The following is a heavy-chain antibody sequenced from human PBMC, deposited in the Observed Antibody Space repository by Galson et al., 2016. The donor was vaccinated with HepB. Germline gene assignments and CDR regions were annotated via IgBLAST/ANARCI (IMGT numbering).Heavy chain of an antibody. CDR1: GFTFDDYA. V-gene: IGHV3-9*01. CDR3: TKDFSGATGSTSWFES. D-gene: IGHD1-1*01. Sequence: SLRLSCAASGFTFDDYAMHWVRQAPGKGLEWVSGISWNSGTIFYADSVRGRLTISRDNAKNSLFLQMKSLRPEDTALYYCTKDFSGATGSTSWFESCGPGILVTVSS. J-gene: IGHJ5*01. CDR2: ISWNSGTI.